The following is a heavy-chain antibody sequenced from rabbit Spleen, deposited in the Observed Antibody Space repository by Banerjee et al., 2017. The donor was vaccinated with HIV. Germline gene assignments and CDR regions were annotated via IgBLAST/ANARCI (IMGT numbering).Heavy chain of an antibody. J-gene: IGHJ4*01. V-gene: IGHV1S45*01. CDR1: GFSFTNKDV. CDR2: INSITGKT. D-gene: IGHD4-1*01. CDR3: AREGSGQVFFNL. Sequence: QEHLEESGGGLVKPEGSLTLTCTASGFSFTNKDVMCWVRQAPGKGLEWIGCINSITGKTVYATWAKGRFTISRASATTVFLQMTSLTAADTATYFCAREGSGQVFFNLWGPGTLVTVS.